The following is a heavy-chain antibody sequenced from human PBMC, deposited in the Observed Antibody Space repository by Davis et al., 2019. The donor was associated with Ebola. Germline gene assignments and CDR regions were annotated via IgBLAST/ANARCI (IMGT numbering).Heavy chain of an antibody. CDR2: INPNSGGT. CDR3: SRSPLRYFDLLPGCIDV. J-gene: IGHJ6*03. CDR1: GYTFTGYY. V-gene: IGHV1-2*02. Sequence: ASVKVSCKASGYTFTGYYMHWVRQAPGQGLEWMGWINPNSGGTNYAQKFQGRVTMTRDTSISTAYMELSRLRSDDTAVYYCSRSPLRYFDLLPGCIDVWGKGATVTVSS. D-gene: IGHD3-9*01.